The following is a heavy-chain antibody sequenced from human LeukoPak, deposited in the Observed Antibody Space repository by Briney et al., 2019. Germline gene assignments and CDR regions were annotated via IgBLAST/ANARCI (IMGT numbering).Heavy chain of an antibody. Sequence: GGSLRLSCAASGFTFSSYWMSWVRQAPGKGLEWVANIKQDGSEKYYVDSVKGRFTISRDIAKNSLYLQMNSLRAEDTAVYYCAREMNIVVVVAALNDYWGQGTLVTVSS. D-gene: IGHD2-15*01. CDR2: IKQDGSEK. J-gene: IGHJ4*02. CDR3: AREMNIVVVVAALNDY. V-gene: IGHV3-7*01. CDR1: GFTFSSYW.